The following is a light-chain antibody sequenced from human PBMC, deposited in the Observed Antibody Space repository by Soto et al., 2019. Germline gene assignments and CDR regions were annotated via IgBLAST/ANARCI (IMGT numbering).Light chain of an antibody. Sequence: EIVLTQSPGTLSLSPVEIATLSFIASDRLSSVYLAWYQPRPGQPPRLLIYGASNRATGIPDRFSGSGSGTDFTLIINRLEPEDVAIYYCQQYGGSPRITCGQGTRREIK. CDR1: DRLSSVY. V-gene: IGKV3-20*01. J-gene: IGKJ5*01. CDR2: GAS. CDR3: QQYGGSPRIT.